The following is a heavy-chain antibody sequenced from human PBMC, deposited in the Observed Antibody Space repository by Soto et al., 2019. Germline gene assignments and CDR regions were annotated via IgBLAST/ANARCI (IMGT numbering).Heavy chain of an antibody. CDR2: VYPVDSET. V-gene: IGHV5-51*01. CDR3: GKSAVLDS. D-gene: IGHD6-19*01. J-gene: IGHJ3*02. Sequence: GESLKISCKGSGYNFSSQWIAWVRQKPGKGLEWWGRVYPVDSETRYSRPFEGQVTMSADTASDTAYLHWSSLRASDTAMYHCGKSAVLDSWGQGTMVT. CDR1: GYNFSSQW.